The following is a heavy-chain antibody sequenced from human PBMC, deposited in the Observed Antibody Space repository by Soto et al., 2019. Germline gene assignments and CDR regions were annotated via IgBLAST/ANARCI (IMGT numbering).Heavy chain of an antibody. D-gene: IGHD5-18*01. CDR3: ARDFYGGYTYGPGDY. V-gene: IGHV3-7*01. CDR2: IHGDGGKI. CDR1: GFMFSAYW. J-gene: IGHJ4*02. Sequence: GSLRLSCAASGFMFSAYWMSWVRQAPGKGLEWVANIHGDGGKIYYVDSVKGRFTISRDNAKRSLYLQMNSLRAEDTAVYYCARDFYGGYTYGPGDYWGQGALVTVSS.